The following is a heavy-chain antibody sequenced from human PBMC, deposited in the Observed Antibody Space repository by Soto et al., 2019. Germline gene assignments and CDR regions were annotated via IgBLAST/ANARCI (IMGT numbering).Heavy chain of an antibody. CDR1: GYSFTSYW. CDR2: IYPGDSDT. Sequence: GESLKISCKGSGYSFTSYWIGWVRQMPGKGLEWMGIIYPGDSDTRYSPSFQGQVTISADKSISTAYLQWSSLKASDTAMYYCARTSAAGKYYYRMDVWGQGTTVTGYS. V-gene: IGHV5-51*01. D-gene: IGHD6-13*01. CDR3: ARTSAAGKYYYRMDV. J-gene: IGHJ6*02.